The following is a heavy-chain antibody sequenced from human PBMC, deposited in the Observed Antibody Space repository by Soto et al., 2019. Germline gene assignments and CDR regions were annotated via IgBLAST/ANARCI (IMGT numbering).Heavy chain of an antibody. CDR2: ISWDGGST. J-gene: IGHJ4*02. CDR3: AKDVGEGDGY. V-gene: IGHV3-43*01. Sequence: PGGSLRLSCAASGFTFDDYAMHWVRQAPGKGLEWIALISWDGGSTFYADPVKGRFTISRDNSKNSLYLEMSSLRPDDTALYYCAKDVGEGDGYWGRGTLVTVSS. CDR1: GFTFDDYA.